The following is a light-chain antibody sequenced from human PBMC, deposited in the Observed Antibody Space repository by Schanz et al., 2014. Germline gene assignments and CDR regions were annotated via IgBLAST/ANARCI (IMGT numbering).Light chain of an antibody. CDR1: ESVNTTD. Sequence: EIVLTQSPATLSLSPGEAATLSCRTSESVNTTDLSCHQQKPYQATRVLIYGASIRAASIPGMRSCSGYGTDFILTITRLAPEDFAVYYCHHYSMSPLFGQGTKVEIK. V-gene: IGKV3-20*01. CDR2: GAS. J-gene: IGKJ1*01. CDR3: HHYSMSPL.